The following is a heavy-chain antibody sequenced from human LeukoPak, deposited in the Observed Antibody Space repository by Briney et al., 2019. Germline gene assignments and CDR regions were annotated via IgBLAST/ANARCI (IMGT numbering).Heavy chain of an antibody. Sequence: GASVKVSCKASGYTFTGYYMHWARQAPGQGLEGMGWINPNSGGTNYAQKFQGRVTMTRDTSISTAYMELSRLRSDDTAVYYCARPYYYDSSGYYYNYWGQGTLVTVSS. CDR3: ARPYYYDSSGYYYNY. V-gene: IGHV1-2*02. J-gene: IGHJ4*02. CDR2: INPNSGGT. CDR1: GYTFTGYY. D-gene: IGHD3-22*01.